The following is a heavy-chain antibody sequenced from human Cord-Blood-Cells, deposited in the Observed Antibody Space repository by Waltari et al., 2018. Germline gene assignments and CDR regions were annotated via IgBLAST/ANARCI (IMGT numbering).Heavy chain of an antibody. D-gene: IGHD1-26*01. V-gene: IGHV4-59*11. CDR3: ARDGWVGATENDAFDI. Sequence: QVQLQESGPGLVKPSETLSLTCTVSGGSISSHYWSWIRQPPGKGLEWIGYIYYSGSTNYNPSLKSRVTISVDTSKNQFSLKLSSVTAAETAVYYCARDGWVGATENDAFDIWGQGTMVTVSS. CDR1: GGSISSHY. CDR2: IYYSGST. J-gene: IGHJ3*02.